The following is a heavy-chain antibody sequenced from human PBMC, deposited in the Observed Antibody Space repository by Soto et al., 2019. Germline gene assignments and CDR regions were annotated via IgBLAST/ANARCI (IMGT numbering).Heavy chain of an antibody. Sequence: GGSLRLSCAASGFTFSSYAMSWVRQAPGKGLEWVSAISGSGGSTYYADSVKGRFTISRDNSKNTLYLQMNSLRAEDTAVYYCAKDCAQAGYDRSGYYDYYYYYGMDVWGQGTTVTVSS. D-gene: IGHD3-22*01. CDR2: ISGSGGST. V-gene: IGHV3-23*01. CDR3: AKDCAQAGYDRSGYYDYYYYYGMDV. CDR1: GFTFSSYA. J-gene: IGHJ6*02.